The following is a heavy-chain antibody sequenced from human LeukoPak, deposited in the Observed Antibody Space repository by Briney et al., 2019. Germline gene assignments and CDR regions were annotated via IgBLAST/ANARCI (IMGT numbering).Heavy chain of an antibody. V-gene: IGHV4-59*01. CDR1: GGSINGYY. D-gene: IGHD3-22*01. CDR2: IYYRGTT. J-gene: IGHJ4*02. Sequence: SETLSLTCIVSGGSINGYYWSWIRQPPGKGLEWIGYIYYRGTTNYNPSLKSRVIISVDTSKNQFSLKLSSVTAADTAVYYCARYDSSDQYYDYWGPGTLVTVSA. CDR3: ARYDSSDQYYDY.